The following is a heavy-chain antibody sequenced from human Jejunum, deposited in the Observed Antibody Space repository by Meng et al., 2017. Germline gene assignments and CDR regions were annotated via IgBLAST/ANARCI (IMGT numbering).Heavy chain of an antibody. D-gene: IGHD2-15*01. CDR1: GFSLSTSGVG. J-gene: IGHJ4*02. CDR2: IYWDNDK. Sequence: QITLKESGPSRVKPTQTLERTCTFSGFSLSTSGVGVGWIRQSTGKALEWLAVIYWDNDKRYSPSLKNRLTIDKDTSKNEVVLTMTNMDPVDTATYYCAHRRISGSPWDGGDFDYWGQGTLVTVSS. V-gene: IGHV2-5*02. CDR3: AHRRISGSPWDGGDFDY.